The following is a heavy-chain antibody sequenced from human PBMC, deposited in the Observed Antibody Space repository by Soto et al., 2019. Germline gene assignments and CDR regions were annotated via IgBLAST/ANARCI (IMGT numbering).Heavy chain of an antibody. CDR3: ARDTYCSSTSCYPYY. D-gene: IGHD2-2*01. CDR1: GGTFSSYA. J-gene: IGHJ4*02. Sequence: SVKVSCKASGGTFSSYAISWVRQAPGQGLEWMGGIIPIFGTANYAQKFQGRVTITADESTSTAYMELSSLRSEDTAVYYCARDTYCSSTSCYPYYWGQGTLVTVSS. V-gene: IGHV1-69*13. CDR2: IIPIFGTA.